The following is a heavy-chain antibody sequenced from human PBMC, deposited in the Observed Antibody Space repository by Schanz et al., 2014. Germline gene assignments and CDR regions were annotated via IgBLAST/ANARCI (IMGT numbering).Heavy chain of an antibody. CDR3: ARDTTWRLDL. Sequence: QVQLQESGPGLVKPSQTLSLTCIVSGGSISSGTYYWSWLRQPAGKGLEWIGRIYTSGSTNYNPSLKSRVPISLDTSKNQFSLTLTSLTAADTAVYYCARDTTWRLDLWGQGTLVTVSS. D-gene: IGHD1-1*01. CDR2: IYTSGST. CDR1: GGSISSGTYY. V-gene: IGHV4-61*02. J-gene: IGHJ2*01.